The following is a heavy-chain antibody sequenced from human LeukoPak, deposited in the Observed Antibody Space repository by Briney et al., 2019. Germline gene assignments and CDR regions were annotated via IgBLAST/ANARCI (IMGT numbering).Heavy chain of an antibody. Sequence: SGGSLRLSCTASGFTFRSYAMTWVRQAPGKGLEWVSVISGSGGSTYYADSVKGRFTNSRDNSNNTLYLQMNGLRAEDTAVHYCAKAVDFWSGLDYWGQATLVTVSS. D-gene: IGHD3-3*01. CDR2: ISGSGGST. CDR1: GFTFRSYA. V-gene: IGHV3-23*01. CDR3: AKAVDFWSGLDY. J-gene: IGHJ4*02.